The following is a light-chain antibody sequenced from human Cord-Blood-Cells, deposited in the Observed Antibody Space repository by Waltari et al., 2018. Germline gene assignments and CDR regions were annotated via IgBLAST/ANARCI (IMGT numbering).Light chain of an antibody. CDR2: EVS. CDR1: STAVGSYNI. CDR3: CSYAGSSTYVV. V-gene: IGLV2-23*02. J-gene: IGLJ2*01. Sequence: QSALTQPASVSGSPGQSFTISCTGTSTAVGSYNIFSWYQQHPGKAPNLMIYEVSKRPSGVSNRFSGSKSGNTASLTISGLQAEDEADYYCCSYAGSSTYVVFGGGTKLTVL.